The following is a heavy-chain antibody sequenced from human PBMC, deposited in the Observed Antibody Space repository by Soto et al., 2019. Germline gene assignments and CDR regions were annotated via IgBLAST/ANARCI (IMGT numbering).Heavy chain of an antibody. V-gene: IGHV1-46*01. CDR2: INPSGDST. Sequence: ASVKVSCKASGYTFSNYYMHWVRQAPGQGLEWMGIINPSGDSTSYAQEFQGRVTMTRETSTSTLYMELSSLRSEDTAVYYCARATRSGSPHFDHWGQGTLVTVPQ. D-gene: IGHD5-12*01. CDR3: ARATRSGSPHFDH. J-gene: IGHJ4*02. CDR1: GYTFSNYY.